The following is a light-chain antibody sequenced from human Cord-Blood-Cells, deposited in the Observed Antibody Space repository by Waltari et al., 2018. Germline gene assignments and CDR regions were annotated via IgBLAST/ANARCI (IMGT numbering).Light chain of an antibody. J-gene: IGLJ2*01. CDR3: AAWDDSLNGPVV. CDR1: SSTIGSNT. CDR2: SNN. V-gene: IGLV1-44*01. Sequence: QSVLTQPPSASGTPGQRVTLSCSGSSSTIGSNTVNWYQQLPGTAPKLLIDSNNQRPSGVPDRFSGSKSGTSASLAISGLQSEDEADYYCAAWDDSLNGPVVFGGGTKLTVL.